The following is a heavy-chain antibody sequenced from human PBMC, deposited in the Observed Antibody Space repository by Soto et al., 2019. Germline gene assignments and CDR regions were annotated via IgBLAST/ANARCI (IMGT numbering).Heavy chain of an antibody. V-gene: IGHV3-15*01. D-gene: IGHD3-22*01. Sequence: GGSLRLSCAASGFTFSNAWMSWVRQAPGKGREWVGRIKSKTDGGTTDYAAPVKGRFTISRDDSKNTLYLQMNSLKTEDTAVYYCNTDLHYDSSGSPLDYWGQGTLVTVSS. CDR3: NTDLHYDSSGSPLDY. CDR1: GFTFSNAW. CDR2: IKSKTDGGTT. J-gene: IGHJ4*02.